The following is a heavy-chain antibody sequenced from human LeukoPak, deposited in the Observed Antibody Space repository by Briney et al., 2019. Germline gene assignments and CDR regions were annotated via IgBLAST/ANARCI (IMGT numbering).Heavy chain of an antibody. CDR3: ARSDYYYYGMDV. J-gene: IGHJ6*02. Sequence: SVKVSCKASGGTFSSYAISWVRQAPGQGLEWMGGIIPIFGTANYAQKFQGRVTITADESTGTAYMELSSLRSEDTAVYYCARSDYYYYGMDVWGQGTTVTVSS. V-gene: IGHV1-69*13. CDR2: IIPIFGTA. CDR1: GGTFSSYA.